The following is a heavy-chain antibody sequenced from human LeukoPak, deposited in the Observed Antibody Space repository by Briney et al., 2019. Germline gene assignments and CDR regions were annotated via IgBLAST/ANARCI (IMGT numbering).Heavy chain of an antibody. D-gene: IGHD3-3*01. CDR1: GFTFSSYW. J-gene: IGHJ5*02. V-gene: IGHV3-7*01. CDR2: IKQDGSEK. CDR3: ANLDFWSGYHLYH. Sequence: PGGSLRLSCAASGFTFSSYWMSWARQAPGKGLEWVANIKQDGSEKYYVDSVKGRFTISRDNAKNSLYLQMNSLRAEDTAVYYCANLDFWSGYHLYHWGQGTLVTVSS.